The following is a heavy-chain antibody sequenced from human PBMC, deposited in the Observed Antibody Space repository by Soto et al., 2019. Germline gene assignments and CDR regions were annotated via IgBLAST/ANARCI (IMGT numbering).Heavy chain of an antibody. V-gene: IGHV1-69*06. CDR1: GVTLNDYA. Sequence: QVQLVQSGAEVKKPGSSVKVSCRASGVTLNDYALSWVRQAPGQGLEWMGGIIPLSASAKLAQKFQGRVTITADISTRTAYMELTSVRSEDTAVYYCATGLVAAAPLNYWGQGTLVTVSS. CDR3: ATGLVAAAPLNY. CDR2: IIPLSASA. J-gene: IGHJ4*02. D-gene: IGHD6-13*01.